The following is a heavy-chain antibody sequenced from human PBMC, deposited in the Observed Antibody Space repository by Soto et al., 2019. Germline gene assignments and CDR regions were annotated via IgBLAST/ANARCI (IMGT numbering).Heavy chain of an antibody. CDR2: IIPIFGTA. Sequence: SVKVSCKASGGTFSSYAISWVRQAPGQGLEWMGGIIPIFGTANYAQKFQGRVTITADESTSTTYMELSSLRSEDTAVYYCARDLVTGTSNYYYYGMDVWGQGTTVTVSS. V-gene: IGHV1-69*13. J-gene: IGHJ6*02. D-gene: IGHD1-7*01. CDR3: ARDLVTGTSNYYYYGMDV. CDR1: GGTFSSYA.